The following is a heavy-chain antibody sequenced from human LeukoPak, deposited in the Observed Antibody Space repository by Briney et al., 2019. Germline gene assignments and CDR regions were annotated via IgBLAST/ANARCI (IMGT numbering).Heavy chain of an antibody. CDR3: ARDERITMIVVGYRGTDY. J-gene: IGHJ4*02. Sequence: PGGSLRLSCAASGFTFSSYSMNWVRQAPGKGLEWVSSISSSSSYIYYADSVKGRFTISRDNAKNSLYLQMNSLRAEDTAVYYCARDERITMIVVGYRGTDYWGQGTLVTVSS. CDR2: ISSSSSYI. CDR1: GFTFSSYS. D-gene: IGHD3-22*01. V-gene: IGHV3-21*01.